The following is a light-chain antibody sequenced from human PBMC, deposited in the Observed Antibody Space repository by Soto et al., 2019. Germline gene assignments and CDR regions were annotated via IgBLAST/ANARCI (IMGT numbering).Light chain of an antibody. J-gene: IGKJ3*01. CDR1: QDIRRY. V-gene: IGKV1-33*01. CDR2: GAS. CDR3: QHYDNLPPFT. Sequence: DIQMTQSPSYLSASVGDRVTITCQASQDIRRYLNWYQQKPGRAPKLLIYGASNLETGVPSRFSGSGYGTDFIFSISSLQPEDIGTYYCQHYDNLPPFTFGPGTKVGIK.